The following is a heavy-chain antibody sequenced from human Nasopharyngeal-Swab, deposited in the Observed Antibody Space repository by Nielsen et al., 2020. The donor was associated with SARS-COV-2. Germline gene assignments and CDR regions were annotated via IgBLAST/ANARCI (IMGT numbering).Heavy chain of an antibody. J-gene: IGHJ4*02. Sequence: SETLSLTCTVSGGSISSYYRSWIRQPPGKGLEWIGYIYYSGSTNYNPSLKSRVTISVDTSKNQFSLKLSSVTAADTAVYYCARVFKESSFSSSSGPFDYWGQGTLVTVSS. CDR2: IYYSGST. V-gene: IGHV4-59*01. D-gene: IGHD6-6*01. CDR3: ARVFKESSFSSSSGPFDY. CDR1: GGSISSYY.